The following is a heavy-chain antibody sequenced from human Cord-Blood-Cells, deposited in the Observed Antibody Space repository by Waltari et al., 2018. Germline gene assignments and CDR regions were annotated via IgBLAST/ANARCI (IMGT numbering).Heavy chain of an antibody. CDR2: MKSKTDGGTT. CDR3: TTYDFWSGYAFDI. D-gene: IGHD3-3*01. V-gene: IGHV3-15*01. CDR1: GFTFSNAW. Sequence: EVQLVESGGGLVKPGGSLRLSCAASGFTFSNAWMSWVRQAPGKGLEWVGLMKSKTDGGTTDYAAPVKGRFTISRDDSKNTLYLQMNSLKTEDTAVYYCTTYDFWSGYAFDIWGQGTMVTVSS. J-gene: IGHJ3*02.